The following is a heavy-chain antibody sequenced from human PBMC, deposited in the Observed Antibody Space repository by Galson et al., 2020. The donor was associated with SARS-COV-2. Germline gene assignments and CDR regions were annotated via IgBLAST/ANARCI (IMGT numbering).Heavy chain of an antibody. CDR1: GFSFSDHY. V-gene: IGHV3-11*01. CDR3: AKLEVPSGGGWYFDL. J-gene: IGHJ2*01. Sequence: GESLKLSCAASGFSFSDHYMSWIRQAPGKGLELVSYIGRTGNTIQYADSMKGRFTISRANGRHSVFLQMNSLRAEDTVGYYCAKLEVPSGGGWYFDLWGRGPLVSVST. CDR2: IGRTGNTI. D-gene: IGHD1-26*01.